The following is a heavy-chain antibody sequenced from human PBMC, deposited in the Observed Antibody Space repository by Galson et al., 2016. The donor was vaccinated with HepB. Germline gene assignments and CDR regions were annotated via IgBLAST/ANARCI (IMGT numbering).Heavy chain of an antibody. CDR3: AKDLRDGTYYLDY. CDR1: GFSFSTCA. D-gene: IGHD5-24*01. V-gene: IGHV3-23*01. J-gene: IGHJ4*02. CDR2: ISGSGAAT. Sequence: SLRLSCAASGFSFSTCAMTWVRQAPGKGLEWVEAISGSGAATYYADSVQGRFSISRDNAKNTLDLQMSSLRVDDTAVYFCAKDLRDGTYYLDYWGQGTLVTVTA.